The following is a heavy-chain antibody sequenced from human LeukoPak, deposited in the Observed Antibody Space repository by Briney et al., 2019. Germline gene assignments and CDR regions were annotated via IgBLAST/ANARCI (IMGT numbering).Heavy chain of an antibody. V-gene: IGHV4-34*01. D-gene: IGHD3-9*01. CDR2: INHSGST. Sequence: GSLRLSCAASGFTFDDYGMSWIRQPPGKGLEWIGEINHSGSTNYNPSLKSRVTISVDTSKNQFSLKLSSVTAADTAVYYCARGSRMYYDILTGYYYFDYWGQGTLVTVSS. CDR3: ARGSRMYYDILTGYYYFDY. CDR1: GFTFDDYG. J-gene: IGHJ4*02.